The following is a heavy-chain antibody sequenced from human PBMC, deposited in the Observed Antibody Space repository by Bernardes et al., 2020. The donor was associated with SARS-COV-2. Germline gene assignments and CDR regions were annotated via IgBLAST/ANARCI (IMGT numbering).Heavy chain of an antibody. CDR2: INSDGSST. CDR1: GFTFSSYW. J-gene: IGHJ4*02. D-gene: IGHD3-16*02. V-gene: IGHV3-74*01. CDR3: ARGGPIMITFGGVIVVRGVDY. Sequence: LRLSRAASGFTFSSYWMHWVRQAPGKGLVWVSRINSDGSSTSYADSVKGRFTISRDNAKNTLYLQMNSLRAEDTAVYYCARGGPIMITFGGVIVVRGVDYWGQGTLVTVSS.